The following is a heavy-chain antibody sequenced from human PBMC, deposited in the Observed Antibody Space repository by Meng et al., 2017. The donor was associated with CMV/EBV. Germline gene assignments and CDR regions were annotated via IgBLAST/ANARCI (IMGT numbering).Heavy chain of an antibody. CDR3: ARGDCGGDCLPFDH. Sequence: GGSLRLSCAASGFTFSSYAMHWVRQAPGKGLEWVAVISYDGSNKYYADSVKGRFTISRDNSKNTLYLQMNSLRAEDTAVYYCARGDCGGDCLPFDHWGQGTLVTVSS. CDR2: ISYDGSNK. V-gene: IGHV3-30-3*01. D-gene: IGHD2-21*01. J-gene: IGHJ4*02. CDR1: GFTFSSYA.